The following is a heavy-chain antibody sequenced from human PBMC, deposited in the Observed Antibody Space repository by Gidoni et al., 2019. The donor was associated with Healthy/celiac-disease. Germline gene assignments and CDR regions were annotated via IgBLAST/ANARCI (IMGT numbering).Heavy chain of an antibody. CDR2: ISWNSGSI. D-gene: IGHD2-15*01. V-gene: IGHV3-9*01. Sequence: EVQLVESGGGLVQPGRSLRLSCAASGFTFDDSAMHWVRQAPGKGLEWVSGISWNSGSIGYADSVKGRFTISRDNAKNSLYLQMNSLRAEDTALYYCAKDRNSGYLDYWGQGTLVTVSS. CDR3: AKDRNSGYLDY. J-gene: IGHJ4*02. CDR1: GFTFDDSA.